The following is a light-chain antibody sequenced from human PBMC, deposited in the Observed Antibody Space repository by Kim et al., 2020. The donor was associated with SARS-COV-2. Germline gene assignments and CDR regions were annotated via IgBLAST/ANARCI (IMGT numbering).Light chain of an antibody. Sequence: LSPWDRPTLSCRASQTVSCHSVAWFPQKPGQPPRLLLYGASRRATGIPDRFSGSGSGTDFTLTINRLEPEDFAMYYCQHYAYSLYTFGQGTKLEIK. CDR3: QHYAYSLYT. CDR2: GAS. CDR1: QTVSCHS. J-gene: IGKJ2*01. V-gene: IGKV3-20*01.